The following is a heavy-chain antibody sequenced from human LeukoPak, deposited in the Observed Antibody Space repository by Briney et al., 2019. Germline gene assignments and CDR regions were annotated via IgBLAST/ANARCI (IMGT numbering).Heavy chain of an antibody. V-gene: IGHV3-23*01. CDR1: GFTFINNA. CDR2: ITGSGGSA. D-gene: IGHD5-12*01. Sequence: AGSLILSCSASGFTFINNARTCFRQPQAAGVQVVSSITGSGGSANYGDSVKVRVGIPRDNAKATQSLQLKSLKAEDAAVDDYASLMRGPTGHSGYGGEDYWGQGTLVTVSS. CDR3: ASLMRGPTGHSGYGGEDY. J-gene: IGHJ4*02.